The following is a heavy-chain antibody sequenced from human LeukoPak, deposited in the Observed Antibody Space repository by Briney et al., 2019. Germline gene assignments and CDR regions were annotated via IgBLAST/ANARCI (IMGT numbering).Heavy chain of an antibody. CDR1: GFTFSSYE. CDR2: ISSSGSSM. J-gene: IGHJ3*02. V-gene: IGHV3-48*03. Sequence: GGSLRLSCAASGFTFSSYEMNWVRQAPGQGLEWVSYISSSGSSMYCADSVKGRFTISRDNAKNLLYLQMNSLRAEDTAVYYCARTIHYSSGWYFAFDIWGQGTMVTVSS. D-gene: IGHD6-19*01. CDR3: ARTIHYSSGWYFAFDI.